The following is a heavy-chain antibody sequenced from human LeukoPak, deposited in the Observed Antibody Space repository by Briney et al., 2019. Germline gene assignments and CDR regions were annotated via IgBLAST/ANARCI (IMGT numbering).Heavy chain of an antibody. J-gene: IGHJ6*02. CDR3: AREGVTPSGYYYYGMDV. Sequence: GSLRLSCAASGFTFSSYSMNLVRQAPGKGLEWFSSISSSSSYIYYADSVKGRFTIYRDNAKNSLYLQMNSLRAEDTDVYYCAREGVTPSGYYYYGMDVWGQGTTVTVSS. CDR1: GFTFSSYS. CDR2: ISSSSSYI. V-gene: IGHV3-21*01. D-gene: IGHD5-18*01.